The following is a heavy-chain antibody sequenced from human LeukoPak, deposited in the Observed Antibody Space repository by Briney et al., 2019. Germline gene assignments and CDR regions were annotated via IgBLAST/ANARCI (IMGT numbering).Heavy chain of an antibody. D-gene: IGHD1-26*01. V-gene: IGHV3-64*01. Sequence: GGSLRLSCAASGFTFSSYAMHWVRQAPGKGLEYVSAISSNGGSTYYANSVKGRFTISRDNSKNTLYLQMGSLRAEDMAVYYCASELAPSIVGVQGPHAFDIWGQGTMVTVSS. J-gene: IGHJ3*02. CDR2: ISSNGGST. CDR3: ASELAPSIVGVQGPHAFDI. CDR1: GFTFSSYA.